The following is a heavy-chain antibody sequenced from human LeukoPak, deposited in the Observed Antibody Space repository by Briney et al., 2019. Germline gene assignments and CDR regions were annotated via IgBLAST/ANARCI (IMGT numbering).Heavy chain of an antibody. Sequence: ASVQDSCQATGYTFTNYVINWVRPATGQGLAWMGWMNPNSGNTGYAQKFQGRVTITRNTSITTAYMELSRLRSEDTGVYYCARAPSWGGLSSGSYYFDYWGQGTLVTVSS. D-gene: IGHD6-19*01. V-gene: IGHV1-8*03. CDR3: ARAPSWGGLSSGSYYFDY. CDR1: GYTFTNYV. J-gene: IGHJ4*02. CDR2: MNPNSGNT.